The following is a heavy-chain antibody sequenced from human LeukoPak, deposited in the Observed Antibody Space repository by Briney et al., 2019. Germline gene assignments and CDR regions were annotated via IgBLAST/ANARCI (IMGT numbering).Heavy chain of an antibody. CDR2: ISGSGAST. CDR3: AKDRGWFGGSLANFDY. Sequence: PGGPLRLSCAASGLTFSTYGMTWVRQAPGKGLEWVSAISGSGASTYYADSVKGRFTISRDNSKNTLYVQMDILRAEDTAVYYCAKDRGWFGGSLANFDYWGQGTLVTVSS. V-gene: IGHV3-23*01. J-gene: IGHJ4*02. CDR1: GLTFSTYG. D-gene: IGHD3-10*01.